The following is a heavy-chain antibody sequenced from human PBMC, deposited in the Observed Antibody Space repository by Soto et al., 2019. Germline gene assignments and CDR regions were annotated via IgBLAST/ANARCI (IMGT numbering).Heavy chain of an antibody. CDR2: IIPIFGTA. Sequence: QLQLVQSGAEVKKPGSSVKVSCKASGGTFISYAISWVRQAPGQGLEWMGGIIPIFGTANYAQKFQGRVTITADESTSTAYMELSSLRSEDTAVYYGARSTGWLRTTYYFDYWGQGTLVTVSS. CDR1: GGTFISYA. J-gene: IGHJ4*02. CDR3: ARSTGWLRTTYYFDY. D-gene: IGHD5-12*01. V-gene: IGHV1-69*01.